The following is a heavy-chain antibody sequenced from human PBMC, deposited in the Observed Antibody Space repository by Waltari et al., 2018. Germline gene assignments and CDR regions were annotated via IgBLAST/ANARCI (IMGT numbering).Heavy chain of an antibody. Sequence: QVHLVQSGAEVKKPGPSVKVSCQALGGTFGSHVISWVRQAPGRGLEWMGGIISIFGAANYTQKFQDRISITADESTSTIYMELSSLTSEDTAVYYCARQFYSYTMDVWGQGTTVIVSS. J-gene: IGHJ6*02. CDR1: GGTFGSHV. CDR3: ARQFYSYTMDV. V-gene: IGHV1-69*01. D-gene: IGHD2-21*01. CDR2: IISIFGAA.